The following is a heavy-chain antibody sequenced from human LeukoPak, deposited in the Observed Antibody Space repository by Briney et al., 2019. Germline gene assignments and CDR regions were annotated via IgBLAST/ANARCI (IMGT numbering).Heavy chain of an antibody. Sequence: GGSLRLSCAASGFTFSSYAMHWVRQAPGKGLEWVSVIYSGGSTYYADSVKGRFTISRDNSKNTLYLQMNSLRAEDTAVYYCARTYLNDAFDIWGQGTMVTVSS. CDR3: ARTYLNDAFDI. V-gene: IGHV3-66*01. CDR2: IYSGGST. CDR1: GFTFSSYA. J-gene: IGHJ3*02.